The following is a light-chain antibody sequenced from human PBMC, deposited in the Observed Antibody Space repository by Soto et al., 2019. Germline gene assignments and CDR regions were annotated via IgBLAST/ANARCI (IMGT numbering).Light chain of an antibody. J-gene: IGLJ1*01. Sequence: QSALTQPASVSGSPGQSITISCTGTSSDVGGYNYVSWYHKHPGKAPKLMIYEVSNRPSGVSNRFSGSKSGNTASLTISGLQAEDEADYYCSSYTSSSTYVFGTGTKLTVL. CDR1: SSDVGGYNY. CDR2: EVS. CDR3: SSYTSSSTYV. V-gene: IGLV2-14*01.